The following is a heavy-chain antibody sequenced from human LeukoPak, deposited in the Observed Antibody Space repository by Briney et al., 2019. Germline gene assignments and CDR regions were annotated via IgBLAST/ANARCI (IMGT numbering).Heavy chain of an antibody. J-gene: IGHJ3*02. Sequence: GASVKVSCKASGGTFSSYAISWVRQAPGQGLEWMGGIIPIFGTANYAQKFQGRVTITADKSTSTAYMELSSLRSEDTAVYYCARGMTVVRLERLGVAAFDIWGQGTMVTVSS. D-gene: IGHD1-1*01. CDR1: GGTFSSYA. CDR2: IIPIFGTA. V-gene: IGHV1-69*06. CDR3: ARGMTVVRLERLGVAAFDI.